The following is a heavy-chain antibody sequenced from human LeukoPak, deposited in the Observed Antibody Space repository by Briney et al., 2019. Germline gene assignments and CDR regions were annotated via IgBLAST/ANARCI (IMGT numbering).Heavy chain of an antibody. CDR2: ISPNTGGT. CDR1: GYTFTDSY. Sequence: GPSVKVSCKGYGYTFTDSYMHWVRQAPGQGLEWMGWISPNTGGTNYAQKFEGRVTMTRDTSIRTSYMELSRLTSDDTAVYYCARDTITTVTTAGYWGQGTLVTVSS. D-gene: IGHD4-17*01. CDR3: ARDTITTVTTAGY. V-gene: IGHV1-2*02. J-gene: IGHJ4*02.